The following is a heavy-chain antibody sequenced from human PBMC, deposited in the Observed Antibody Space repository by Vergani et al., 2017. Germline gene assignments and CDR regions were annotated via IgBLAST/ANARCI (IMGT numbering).Heavy chain of an antibody. CDR1: GFTFSSYG. J-gene: IGHJ6*02. CDR3: AKSPYDYEFWSGYSMDV. Sequence: QVQLVESGGGVVQPGGSLRLSCAASGFTFSSYGMHWVRQAPGKGLEGVAFKRYDGSNKYYADSVKGRFTISRDNSKNTLYLQMNSLRAEDTAVYYCAKSPYDYEFWSGYSMDVWGQGTTVTVSS. CDR2: KRYDGSNK. D-gene: IGHD3-3*01. V-gene: IGHV3-30*02.